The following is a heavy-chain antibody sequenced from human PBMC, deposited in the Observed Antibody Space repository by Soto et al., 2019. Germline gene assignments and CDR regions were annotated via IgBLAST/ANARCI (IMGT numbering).Heavy chain of an antibody. V-gene: IGHV3-30*18. CDR1: GFTFSTYG. CDR3: AKDKVPGQLFRWTYFDY. Sequence: GGSLRLSCAVSGFTFSTYGMHWVRQAPGKGLEWVAGISYEGSNKQYADSVKGRFTISRDNSKNTLFLQMNSLRAEDTAVYYCAKDKVPGQLFRWTYFDYWGQGTLVTVSS. J-gene: IGHJ4*02. CDR2: ISYEGSNK. D-gene: IGHD6-6*01.